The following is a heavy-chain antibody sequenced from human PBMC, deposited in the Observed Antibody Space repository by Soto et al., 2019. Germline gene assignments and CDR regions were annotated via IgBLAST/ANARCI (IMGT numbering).Heavy chain of an antibody. J-gene: IGHJ6*02. CDR1: GFILSDSA. CDR3: ARGQGAAIGDYYYHGMDV. V-gene: IGHV3-73*02. Sequence: EVQLVESGGGLVQPGGSLKLSCAASGFILSDSAIHWVRQASGKGLEWVGRIRSRANNFATSSAASVKGRFTFSRDDSKNTAYLQMNTLKPEDTAVYYCARGQGAAIGDYYYHGMDVWGQGTTVTVSS. D-gene: IGHD2-2*02. CDR2: IRSRANNFAT.